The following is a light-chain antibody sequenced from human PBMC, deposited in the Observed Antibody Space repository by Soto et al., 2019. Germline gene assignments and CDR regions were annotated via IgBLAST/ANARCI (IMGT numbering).Light chain of an antibody. CDR2: GAS. CDR3: QQYYNWPAYT. V-gene: IGKV3-15*01. J-gene: IGKJ2*01. CDR1: ETVSTN. Sequence: EIVLTQSPGTLSLSPGERATLSCRASETVSTNLAWFQQKPGQTPRLLMFGASTRATGIPPWFTGSGSATEFTRTIDSLQSEALAVYYCQQYYNWPAYTFGQGAKLEI.